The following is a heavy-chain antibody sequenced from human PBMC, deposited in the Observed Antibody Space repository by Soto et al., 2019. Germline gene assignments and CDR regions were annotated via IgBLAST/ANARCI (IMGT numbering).Heavy chain of an antibody. Sequence: ASVKVSCKASGYTFTSYDINWVRQATGQGLEWMGWMNPNSGNTGYAQKFQGRVTMTRNTSISTAYMELSSLRSEDTAVYYCARVNVARITIFGVVIRRWFDPWGQGTQVIVSS. CDR2: MNPNSGNT. J-gene: IGHJ5*02. V-gene: IGHV1-8*01. CDR3: ARVNVARITIFGVVIRRWFDP. D-gene: IGHD3-3*01. CDR1: GYTFTSYD.